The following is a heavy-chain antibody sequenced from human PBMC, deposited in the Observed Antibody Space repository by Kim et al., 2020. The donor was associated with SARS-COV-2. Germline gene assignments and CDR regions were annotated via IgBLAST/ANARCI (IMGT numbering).Heavy chain of an antibody. J-gene: IGHJ4*02. CDR3: ARHVRGTSIRFLVLHQFDY. Sequence: SETLSLTCTVSGGSISSSAYYWGWLRQPPGKGLEWIGSVYYTGATYYNPSLKSRVTISVDTSKNQFSLKLSSVTAADTAVYYCARHVRGTSIRFLVLHQFDYWGQGTLVTVSS. V-gene: IGHV4-39*01. D-gene: IGHD3-10*02. CDR1: GGSISSSAYY. CDR2: VYYTGAT.